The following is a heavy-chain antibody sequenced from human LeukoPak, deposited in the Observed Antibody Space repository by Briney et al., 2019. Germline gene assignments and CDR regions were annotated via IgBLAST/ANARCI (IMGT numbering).Heavy chain of an antibody. CDR3: ARDTNYYDSSGFDC. CDR1: GFTFSSYS. J-gene: IGHJ4*02. V-gene: IGHV3-21*01. Sequence: GGTLRLSCAASGFTFSSYSMNWVRQAPGKGLEWVSSISSSSSYIYYADSVKGRFTISRDNAKNSLYLQMNSLRAEDTAVYYCARDTNYYDSSGFDCWGQGTLVTVSS. D-gene: IGHD3-22*01. CDR2: ISSSSSYI.